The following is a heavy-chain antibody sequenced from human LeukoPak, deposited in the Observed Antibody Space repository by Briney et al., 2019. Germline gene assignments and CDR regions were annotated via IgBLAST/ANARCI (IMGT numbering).Heavy chain of an antibody. J-gene: IGHJ4*02. V-gene: IGHV4-39*01. CDR3: ARGERYSSGWYGEYYFDY. Sequence: AETLSLTCTVSGGSISSSSYYWGWIRQPPGKGLEWIGSIYYRGSTYYNPSLKSRVTISVDTSKNQFSLKLSSVTAADTAVYYCARGERYSSGWYGEYYFDYWGQGTLVTVSS. CDR2: IYYRGST. CDR1: GGSISSSSYY. D-gene: IGHD6-19*01.